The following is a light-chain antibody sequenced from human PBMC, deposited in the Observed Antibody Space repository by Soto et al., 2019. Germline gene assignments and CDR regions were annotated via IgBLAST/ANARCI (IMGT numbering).Light chain of an antibody. J-gene: IGKJ4*01. Sequence: IQLTQSPSALSASVGDRVTITCRASQGLSSYLAWYQQKPGKASKLLIYAASTLQNGVPSTFSGIGSGADFTLTISSLQPEDCATYDCQHLNSYPPTFGGGTKVEIK. V-gene: IGKV1-9*01. CDR2: AAS. CDR3: QHLNSYPPT. CDR1: QGLSSY.